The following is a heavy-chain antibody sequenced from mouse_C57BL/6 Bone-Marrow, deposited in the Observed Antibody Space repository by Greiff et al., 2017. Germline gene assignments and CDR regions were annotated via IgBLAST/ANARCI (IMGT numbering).Heavy chain of an antibody. J-gene: IGHJ1*03. CDR1: GYAFSSSW. CDR2: IYPGDGDT. V-gene: IGHV1-82*01. Sequence: VKLVESGPELVKPGASVKISCKASGYAFSSSWMNWVKQRPGKGLEWIGRIYPGDGDTNYNGKFKGKATLTADKSSSTAYMQLSSLTSEDSAVYFCARTYYYGSGYFDVWGTGTTVTVSS. CDR3: ARTYYYGSGYFDV. D-gene: IGHD1-1*01.